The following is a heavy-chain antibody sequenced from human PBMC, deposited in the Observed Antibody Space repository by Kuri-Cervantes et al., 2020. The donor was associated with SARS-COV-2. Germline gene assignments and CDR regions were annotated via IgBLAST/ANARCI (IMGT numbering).Heavy chain of an antibody. CDR1: GYTFTSYA. V-gene: IGHV1-46*01. J-gene: IGHJ5*02. CDR2: ISPSGGSI. D-gene: IGHD3-3*01. CDR3: ATGPPYYDPSNWFDP. Sequence: ASVKVSCKASGYTFTSYAMHWVRQAPGQGLEWMGIISPSGGSISYAQKFQGRVTMTRDTSTSTVYMELSGLRSEDTAVYYCATGPPYYDPSNWFDPWGQGTLVTVSS.